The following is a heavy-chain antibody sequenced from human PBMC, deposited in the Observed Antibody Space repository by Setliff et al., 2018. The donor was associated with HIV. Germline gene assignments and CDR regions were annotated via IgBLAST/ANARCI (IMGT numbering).Heavy chain of an antibody. Sequence: SETLSLTCTVSGGSISSETYYWNWIRQPAGKGLEHIGHIYTGGSTNYNPSLKSRVIISGDTSKNQFSLELSSLTAADTAVYYCARGLWGSIDDFWGQGALVTVSS. J-gene: IGHJ4*02. CDR3: ARGLWGSIDDF. D-gene: IGHD3-10*01. V-gene: IGHV4-61*09. CDR1: GGSISSETYY. CDR2: IYTGGST.